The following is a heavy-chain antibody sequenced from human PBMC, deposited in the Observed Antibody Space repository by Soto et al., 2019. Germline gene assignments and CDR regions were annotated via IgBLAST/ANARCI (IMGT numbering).Heavy chain of an antibody. V-gene: IGHV3-7*01. D-gene: IGHD6-13*01. CDR3: AKVSYQSWSIDD. Sequence: GGSLRLSCAASGFTFRSYWMSWVRQAPGKGLEWVANINQDVSVKYSVDSVKGRFTISRDNAKNSLYLQMNSLRAEDTAVYYCAKVSYQSWSIDDRGQGTLVTVSS. CDR2: INQDVSVK. CDR1: GFTFRSYW. J-gene: IGHJ4*02.